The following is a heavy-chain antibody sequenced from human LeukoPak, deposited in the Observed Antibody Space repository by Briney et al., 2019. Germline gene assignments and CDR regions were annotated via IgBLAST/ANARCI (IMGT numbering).Heavy chain of an antibody. V-gene: IGHV4-34*01. CDR1: GGSFSGYF. CDR3: ARAHRFGELFDY. D-gene: IGHD3-10*01. CDR2: INHGGNT. Sequence: SETLSLTCAVSGGSFSGYFWSWIRQTPGKGLKWIGEINHGGNTNYNPSLKSRVTISVDTSKIQFSLKLSSVTAADTAVYYCARAHRFGELFDYWGQGTLVTVSS. J-gene: IGHJ4*02.